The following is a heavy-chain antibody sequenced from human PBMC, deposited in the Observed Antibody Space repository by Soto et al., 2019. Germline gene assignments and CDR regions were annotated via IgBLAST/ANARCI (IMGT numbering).Heavy chain of an antibody. CDR2: IKQDGSEK. D-gene: IGHD6-13*01. V-gene: IGHV3-7*04. J-gene: IGHJ3*02. Sequence: GGSLRLSCAASGFTFSSYWMSWVRQAPGKGLEWVANIKQDGSEKYYVDSVKGRFTISRDNAKNSLYLQMNSLRAEDTAVYYCAGEYSSSWLPLRYAFDIWGQGTMVTVSS. CDR3: AGEYSSSWLPLRYAFDI. CDR1: GFTFSSYW.